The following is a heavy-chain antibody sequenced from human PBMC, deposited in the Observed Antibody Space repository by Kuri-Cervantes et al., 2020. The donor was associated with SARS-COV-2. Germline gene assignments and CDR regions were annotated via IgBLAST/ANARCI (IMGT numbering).Heavy chain of an antibody. V-gene: IGHV3-21*01. CDR3: ARDPRWSSSWYYYYGMDV. D-gene: IGHD6-13*01. Sequence: GESLKISCAASGFTFSSYAMSWVRQAPGKGLEWVSSISSSSSYIYYADSVKGRFTISRDNAKNSLYLQMNSLRAEDTAVYYCARDPRWSSSWYYYYGMDVWGQGTTVTVSS. J-gene: IGHJ6*02. CDR1: GFTFSSYA. CDR2: ISSSSSYI.